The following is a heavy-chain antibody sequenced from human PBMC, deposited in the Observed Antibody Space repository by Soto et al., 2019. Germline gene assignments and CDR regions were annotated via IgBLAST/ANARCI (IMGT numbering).Heavy chain of an antibody. J-gene: IGHJ4*02. CDR3: ATAEVDY. CDR2: MNSDGRTT. CDR1: GFNFGNNW. V-gene: IGHV3-74*01. Sequence: LRLSCAASGFNFGNNWMHWVRQAPGKGLEWVSRMNSDGRTTNYADSVKGRFTVSRDNVKNTLYLQMNSLRAEDTVVYYCATAEVDYWGPGTLVTVSS.